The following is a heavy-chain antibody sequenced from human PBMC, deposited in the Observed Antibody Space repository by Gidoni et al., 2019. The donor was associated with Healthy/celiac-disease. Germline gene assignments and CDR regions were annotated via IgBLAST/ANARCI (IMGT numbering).Heavy chain of an antibody. V-gene: IGHV3-30*04. J-gene: IGHJ4*02. CDR3: ESMGSGWYQDFDY. CDR1: GFTFSSYA. D-gene: IGHD6-19*01. Sequence: QVQLVESGGGVVQPGRSLRLSCAASGFTFSSYAIHWVRQAPGKGLEWVEVKSNEGRKKYYADSVKGRFTICRDNSKKKLELQMNRRRADDTAVYYCESMGSGWYQDFDYWGQGTLVTVSS. CDR2: KSNEGRKK.